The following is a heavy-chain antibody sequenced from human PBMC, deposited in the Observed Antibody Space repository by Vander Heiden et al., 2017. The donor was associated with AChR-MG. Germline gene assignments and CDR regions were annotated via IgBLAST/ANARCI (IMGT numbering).Heavy chain of an antibody. Sequence: QVQLQQWGAGLLKPSETLSLTCAVYGGSFSGYYWSWIRQPPGKGLEWTGEINHSGSTNYNPSLKSRVTISVDTSKNQFSLKLSSVTAADTAVYYCARGFVVRGVTNMRRPINWGQGTLVTVSS. D-gene: IGHD3-10*01. J-gene: IGHJ4*02. V-gene: IGHV4-34*01. CDR2: INHSGST. CDR1: GGSFSGYY. CDR3: ARGFVVRGVTNMRRPIN.